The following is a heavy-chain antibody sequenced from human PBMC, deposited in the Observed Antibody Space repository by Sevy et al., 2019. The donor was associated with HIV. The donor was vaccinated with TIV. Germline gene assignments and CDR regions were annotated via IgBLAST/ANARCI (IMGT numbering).Heavy chain of an antibody. CDR3: ARDRYSGSDY. CDR1: GFTFSSYE. CDR2: ISSSGSTI. J-gene: IGHJ4*02. V-gene: IGHV3-48*03. Sequence: GGSLRLSCAASGFTFSSYEMNWVRQAPGKGLEWVSYISSSGSTIYYADSVKGRLTISRDNAKNSLYLQMNSLRAEDTAVYYCARDRYSGSDYWGQGTLVTVSS. D-gene: IGHD5-12*01.